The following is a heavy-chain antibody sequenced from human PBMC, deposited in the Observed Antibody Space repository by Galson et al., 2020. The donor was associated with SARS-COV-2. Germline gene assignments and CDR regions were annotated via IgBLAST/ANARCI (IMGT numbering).Heavy chain of an antibody. CDR3: AGGHYDVLSGYYSAWFDP. CDR1: GNTSTKYW. D-gene: IGHD3-3*01. Sequence: KIGESLKISCKGSGNTSTKYWKGWDRQMPGKGLEWRGGIYPGDSDTRYSPSFKGQVTISVDTSISAAYLQWSSLKASDTAIYYCAGGHYDVLSGYYSAWFDPWGQGTLVSVSS. J-gene: IGHJ5*02. CDR2: IYPGDSDT. V-gene: IGHV5-51*01.